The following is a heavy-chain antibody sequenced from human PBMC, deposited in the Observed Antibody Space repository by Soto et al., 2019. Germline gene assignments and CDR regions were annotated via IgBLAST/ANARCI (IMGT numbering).Heavy chain of an antibody. CDR2: ISGSGGST. Sequence: GGSLRLSCAASGFTFSSYAMSWVRQAPGKGLEWVSAISGSGGSTYYADSVKGRFTISRDNSKNTLYLQMNSLGAEDTAVYYCAKDLPDIVVVPAASDAFDIWGQGTMVTVSS. CDR3: AKDLPDIVVVPAASDAFDI. CDR1: GFTFSSYA. D-gene: IGHD2-2*01. V-gene: IGHV3-23*01. J-gene: IGHJ3*02.